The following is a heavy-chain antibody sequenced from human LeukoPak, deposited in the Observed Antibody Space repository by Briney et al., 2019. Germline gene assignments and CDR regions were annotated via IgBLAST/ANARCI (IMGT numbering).Heavy chain of an antibody. V-gene: IGHV3-21*01. D-gene: IGHD2-8*01. J-gene: IGHJ6*03. Sequence: PGRSLRLSCAASGFTFDDYAMNWVRQAPGKGLEWVSSISSSSSYIYYADSVKGRFTISRDNAKNSLYLQMNSLRAEDTAVYYCARKVGCTQDYYYYYYMDVWGKGTTVTVSS. CDR1: GFTFDDYA. CDR3: ARKVGCTQDYYYYYYMDV. CDR2: ISSSSSYI.